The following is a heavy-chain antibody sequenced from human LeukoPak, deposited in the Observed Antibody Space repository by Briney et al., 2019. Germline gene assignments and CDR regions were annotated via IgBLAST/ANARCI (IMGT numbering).Heavy chain of an antibody. V-gene: IGHV3-30*04. J-gene: IGHJ4*02. Sequence: PGGSLRLSCAASGFTFSSYAMHWVRQAPGKGLEWVAVISHDGSNKYYADSVKGRFTISRDNSKNTLYLQMNSLRAEDTAVYYCARASRDSWGQGTLVIVSS. CDR3: ARASRDS. CDR2: ISHDGSNK. CDR1: GFTFSSYA.